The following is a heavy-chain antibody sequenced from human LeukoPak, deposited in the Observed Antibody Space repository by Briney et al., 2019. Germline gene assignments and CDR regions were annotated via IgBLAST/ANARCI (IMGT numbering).Heavy chain of an antibody. V-gene: IGHV1-46*01. D-gene: IGHD2-15*01. J-gene: IGHJ5*02. CDR1: GYTFTSYY. Sequence: ASVKVSCKASGYTFTSYYMHWVRQAPGQGLEWMGIINPSGGSTSYAQKFQGRVTMTRDTSTSAVYMELSSLRSEDTAVYYCARDHLGRWSWFDPWGQGTLVTVSS. CDR2: INPSGGST. CDR3: ARDHLGRWSWFDP.